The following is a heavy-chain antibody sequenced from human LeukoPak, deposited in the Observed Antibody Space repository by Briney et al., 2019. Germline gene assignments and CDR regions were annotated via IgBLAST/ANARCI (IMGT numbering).Heavy chain of an antibody. V-gene: IGHV4-34*01. Sequence: SETLSLTCAVYGGSFSGYYRSWIRQPPGKGLEWVGEINHSGSTNYNPSLKSRVTISVDTSKNQFSLKLSSVTAADTAVYYCARGGLMTTVTTSLGNWFDPWGQGTLVTVSS. CDR1: GGSFSGYY. J-gene: IGHJ5*02. D-gene: IGHD4-17*01. CDR2: INHSGST. CDR3: ARGGLMTTVTTSLGNWFDP.